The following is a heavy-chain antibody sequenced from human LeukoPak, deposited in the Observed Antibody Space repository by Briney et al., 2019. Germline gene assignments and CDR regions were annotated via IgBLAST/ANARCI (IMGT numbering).Heavy chain of an antibody. CDR2: FDPEDGET. V-gene: IGHV1-24*01. D-gene: IGHD3-10*01. CDR1: GYTLTELS. J-gene: IGHJ4*02. CDR3: ATDHSGGSGSYYSH. Sequence: ASVKVSCKVSGYTLTELSMHWVRQAPGKGLEWMGGFDPEDGETIYAQKFQGRVTMTEDTSTDTAYMELSSLRPEDTAVYYCATDHSGGSGSYYSHWGQGTLVTVSS.